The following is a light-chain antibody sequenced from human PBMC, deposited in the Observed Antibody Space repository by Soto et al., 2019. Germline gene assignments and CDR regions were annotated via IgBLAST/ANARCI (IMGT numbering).Light chain of an antibody. J-gene: IGKJ1*01. CDR3: QQYGSSGT. CDR1: QSVSNNY. CDR2: GAS. V-gene: IGKV3-20*01. Sequence: EIMLTQSPGTLSLYTGERATLSCRASQSVSNNYLAWYQQKPGQAPRLLIYGASNRATGIPDRFSGSGSGTDFTLTISRLEPEDFAVYYCQQYGSSGTFGQGTKVDI.